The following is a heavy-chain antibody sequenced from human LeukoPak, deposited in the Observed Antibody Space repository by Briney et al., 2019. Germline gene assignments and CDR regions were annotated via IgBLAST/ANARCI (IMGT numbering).Heavy chain of an antibody. D-gene: IGHD3-9*01. CDR2: IYYSGST. CDR3: ARVQYYDILTGYPNPPDY. CDR1: GGSISSYY. V-gene: IGHV4-59*01. J-gene: IGHJ4*02. Sequence: SETLSLTCTVSGGSISSYYWSWIRQPPGKGLEWIGYIYYSGSTNYNPSLKSRVTISVDTSKNQFSLKLSSVTAADTAVYYCARVQYYDILTGYPNPPDYWGQGTLVTVSS.